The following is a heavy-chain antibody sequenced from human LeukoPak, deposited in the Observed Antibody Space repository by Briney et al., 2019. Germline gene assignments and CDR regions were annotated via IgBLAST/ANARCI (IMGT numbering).Heavy chain of an antibody. V-gene: IGHV1-2*02. Sequence: ASVKVSCKASGYTLTGYYMHWVRQAPGQGLEWMGWINPNSGGTNYAQKFQGRVTMTRDTSISTAYMELSRLRSDDTAVYYCARDRYSYGDYDYYFDYWGQGTLVTVSS. CDR3: ARDRYSYGDYDYYFDY. D-gene: IGHD4-17*01. CDR1: GYTLTGYY. J-gene: IGHJ4*02. CDR2: INPNSGGT.